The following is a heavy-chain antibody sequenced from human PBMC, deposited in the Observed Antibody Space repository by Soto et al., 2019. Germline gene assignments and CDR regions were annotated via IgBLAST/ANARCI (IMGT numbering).Heavy chain of an antibody. CDR1: GFTFSSYS. D-gene: IGHD6-19*01. Sequence: GGSLRLSCAASGFTFSSYSTNWVRQAPGKGLEWVSSISSSSTYIYYADSVKGRFTISRDNAKNSLYLQMNSLRAEDTAVYYCARGGSWYYFDYWGQGTLVTVSS. J-gene: IGHJ4*02. CDR2: ISSSSTYI. V-gene: IGHV3-21*01. CDR3: ARGGSWYYFDY.